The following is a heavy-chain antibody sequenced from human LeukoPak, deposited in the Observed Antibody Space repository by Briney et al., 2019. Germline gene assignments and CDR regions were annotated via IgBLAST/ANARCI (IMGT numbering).Heavy chain of an antibody. J-gene: IGHJ6*02. D-gene: IGHD6-13*01. CDR3: ARDKRIAAAGTYYYYGMDV. CDR2: IYSGGST. CDR1: GFTVSSNY. V-gene: IGHV3-53*04. Sequence: GSLRLSCAASGFTVSSNYMSWVRQAPGKGLEWVSVIYSGGSTYYADSVKGRFTISRHNSKNTLYLQMNSLRAEDTAVYYCARDKRIAAAGTYYYYGMDVWGQGTTVTVSS.